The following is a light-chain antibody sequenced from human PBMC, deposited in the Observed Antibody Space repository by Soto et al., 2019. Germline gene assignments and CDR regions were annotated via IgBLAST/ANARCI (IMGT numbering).Light chain of an antibody. Sequence: QSALTQPRTVSWSPGQSVTISFTGTSTDVGGYNCVSWYQQHPVKAPQLIIYDVTQQPSGVSDRFSGSKSGTTASLSISGRQTEDEVDYYCCSHSASYTFVFGTGTKVTVL. V-gene: IGLV2-11*01. CDR2: DVT. CDR1: STDVGGYNC. J-gene: IGLJ1*01. CDR3: CSHSASYTFV.